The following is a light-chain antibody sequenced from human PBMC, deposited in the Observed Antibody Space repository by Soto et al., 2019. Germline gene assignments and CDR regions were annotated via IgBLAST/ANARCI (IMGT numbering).Light chain of an antibody. Sequence: DIQMTQSPSSLSASVGDRVTITCRASQSISSDLNWYQQKPGKVPKLLIYAASSLQSGVPSRFSGSGSGTDFTLTISGLQSEDFATYYCQQTYSNPRTFGQGTKVDI. CDR3: QQTYSNPRT. CDR1: QSISSD. V-gene: IGKV1-39*01. CDR2: AAS. J-gene: IGKJ1*01.